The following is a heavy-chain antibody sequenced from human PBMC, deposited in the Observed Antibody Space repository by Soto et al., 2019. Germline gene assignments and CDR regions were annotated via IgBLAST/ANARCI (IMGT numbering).Heavy chain of an antibody. Sequence: GESLKISCKGSGYSFTSYWIGWVRQMPGKGLEWMGIIYPGDSDTRYSPSFQGQVTISADKSISTAYLQWSSLKASDTAMYYCARHARQQLVRDWFDPWGQGTLVTVSS. CDR2: IYPGDSDT. CDR1: GYSFTSYW. J-gene: IGHJ5*02. V-gene: IGHV5-51*01. D-gene: IGHD6-13*01. CDR3: ARHARQQLVRDWFDP.